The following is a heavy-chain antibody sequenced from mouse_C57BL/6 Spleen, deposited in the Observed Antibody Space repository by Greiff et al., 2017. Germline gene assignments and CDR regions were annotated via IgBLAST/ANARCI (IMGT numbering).Heavy chain of an antibody. CDR1: GYTFTSYW. J-gene: IGHJ3*01. V-gene: IGHV1-55*01. CDR3: ARRGSSGLAWFAY. D-gene: IGHD3-2*02. CDR2: IYPGSGST. Sequence: VQLQQPGAELVKPGASVKMSCKASGYTFTSYWITWVKQRPGQGLAWIGDIYPGSGSTNYNEKFKSKATLTVDTSSSTAYMQLSSLTSEDSAVYYCARRGSSGLAWFAYWGQGTLVTVSA.